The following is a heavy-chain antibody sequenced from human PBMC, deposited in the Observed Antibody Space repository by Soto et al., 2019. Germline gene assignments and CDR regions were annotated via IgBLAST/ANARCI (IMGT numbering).Heavy chain of an antibody. CDR1: EFTFSDYD. CDR3: ARDRLRGWDRAFDY. Sequence: QVQLVESGGGLVKPGGSLRLSCAASEFTFSDYDMSWIRQAPGRGLEWISLISSSGRTVYYADSVKGRFTVSRDNAKNSLFLQIDSLRVEDSAVYYCARDRLRGWDRAFDYWGQGTPVTVSS. V-gene: IGHV3-11*01. J-gene: IGHJ4*02. CDR2: ISSSGRTV. D-gene: IGHD1-26*01.